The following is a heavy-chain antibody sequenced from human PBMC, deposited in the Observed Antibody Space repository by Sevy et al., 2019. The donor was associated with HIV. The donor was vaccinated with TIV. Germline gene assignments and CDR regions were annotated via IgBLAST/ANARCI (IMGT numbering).Heavy chain of an antibody. CDR1: GFTFSDYY. CDR2: ISSSGSTI. V-gene: IGHV3-11*01. Sequence: GGSLRLSCAASGFTFSDYYMSWIRQAPGKGLEWVSYISSSGSTIYYADSVKGRFTISRDNAKNSLYLQMNSLRAEDTAVYYCAGFSRGSAMDLELYDYWGQGTLVTVSS. D-gene: IGHD5-18*01. J-gene: IGHJ4*02. CDR3: AGFSRGSAMDLELYDY.